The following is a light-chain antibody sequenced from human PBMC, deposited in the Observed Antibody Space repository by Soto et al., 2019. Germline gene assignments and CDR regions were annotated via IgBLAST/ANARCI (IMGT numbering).Light chain of an antibody. CDR3: QTWDTGSQVV. CDR2: LNSDGSH. CDR1: SGHSSYA. Sequence: QLVLTQSPSASASLGASVKLTCTLNSGHSSYAIAWHQQQPEKGPRYLMKLNSDGSHSKGDGIPDRFSGSSSGAERYRTISSLQSEDEADYYCQTWDTGSQVVFGGGTKLTVL. V-gene: IGLV4-69*01. J-gene: IGLJ2*01.